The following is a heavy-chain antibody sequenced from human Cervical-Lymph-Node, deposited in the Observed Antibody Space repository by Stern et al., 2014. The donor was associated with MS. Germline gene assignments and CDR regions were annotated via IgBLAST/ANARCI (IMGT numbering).Heavy chain of an antibody. J-gene: IGHJ5*02. CDR3: ARQSSTGWSAFDP. D-gene: IGHD6-19*01. V-gene: IGHV5-51*01. CDR2: VYPGDSDT. Sequence: VQLVQSGAEMKKPGESLKISCKASGYSFTSYWIAWVRQMPGKGLEWMGIVYPGDSDTRSNGAFQGQITISADKSTNTAYLQWNSLQASDSGIYYCARQSSTGWSAFDPWGQGTPVTVSS. CDR1: GYSFTSYW.